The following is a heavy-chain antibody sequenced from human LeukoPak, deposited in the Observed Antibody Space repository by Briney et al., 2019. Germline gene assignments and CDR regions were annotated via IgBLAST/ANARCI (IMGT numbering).Heavy chain of an antibody. CDR2: ISSSSSYI. V-gene: IGHV3-21*04. Sequence: GGSLRLSCAASGFTFSSYSMNWVRQAPGKGLEWVSSISSSSSYIYYADSVKGRFTISRDNAKNSLYLQMNSLRAEDMAVYYCAKGGGYYGSGSYYNLWGQGTLVTVSS. CDR1: GFTFSSYS. CDR3: AKGGGYYGSGSYYNL. D-gene: IGHD3-10*01. J-gene: IGHJ4*02.